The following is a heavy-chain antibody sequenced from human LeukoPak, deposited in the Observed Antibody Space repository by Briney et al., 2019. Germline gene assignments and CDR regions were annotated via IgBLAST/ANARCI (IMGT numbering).Heavy chain of an antibody. Sequence: GASVKVSCKASGYTFTSYGISWVRQAPGQGLEWMGWISAYNGNTNYAQKLQGRVTMTTDTSTSTAYMELRSLRSDDTAVYYCARDFGHDILTGYYGYYYYYGMDVWGQGTTVTVSS. D-gene: IGHD3-9*01. J-gene: IGHJ6*02. CDR3: ARDFGHDILTGYYGYYYYYGMDV. CDR1: GYTFTSYG. V-gene: IGHV1-18*01. CDR2: ISAYNGNT.